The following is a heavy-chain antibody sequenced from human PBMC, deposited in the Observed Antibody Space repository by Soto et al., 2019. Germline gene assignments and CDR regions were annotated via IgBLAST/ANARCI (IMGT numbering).Heavy chain of an antibody. CDR1: GYTFTSYG. J-gene: IGHJ6*02. D-gene: IGHD6-19*01. CDR2: INAGNGNT. CDR3: ASDSSGWYGSSYGMDV. V-gene: IGHV1-3*01. Sequence: ASVKVSCKASGYTFTSYGISWVRQAPGQRLEWMGWINAGNGNTKYSQKFQGRVTITRDTSASTAYMELSSLRSEDTAVYYCASDSSGWYGSSYGMDVWGQGTTVTVSS.